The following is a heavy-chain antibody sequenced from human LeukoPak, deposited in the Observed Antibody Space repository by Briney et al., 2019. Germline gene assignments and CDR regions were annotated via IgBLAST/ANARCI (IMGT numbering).Heavy chain of an antibody. V-gene: IGHV4-39*07. CDR1: GGSISISSSSYY. J-gene: IGHJ2*01. CDR3: ARRSEGDYYGSGDWYFDL. CDR2: VYYTGST. D-gene: IGHD3-10*01. Sequence: SETLSLACTVSGGSISISSSSYYWGWIRQPPGKGLEWIGNVYYTGSTYYNPSLKSRVTISLDTSKNQFSLKLSSVTAADTAVYYCARRSEGDYYGSGDWYFDLWGRGTLVTVSS.